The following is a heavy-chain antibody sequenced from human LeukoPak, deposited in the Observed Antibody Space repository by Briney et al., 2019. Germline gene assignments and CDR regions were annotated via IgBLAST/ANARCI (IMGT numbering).Heavy chain of an antibody. D-gene: IGHD3-22*01. V-gene: IGHV4-39*07. CDR2: IYYSGST. J-gene: IGHJ4*02. CDR3: ARVRYDYCDSSGDFDY. CDR1: GGSISSSSYD. Sequence: SETLSLTCTVSGGSISSSSYDWGRLREPPGKGLEWIVSIYYSGSTYYNPSVESLFTISVDTSKTQFSLKLSSVTAADTAVYYCARVRYDYCDSSGDFDYWGQGTLVTVSS.